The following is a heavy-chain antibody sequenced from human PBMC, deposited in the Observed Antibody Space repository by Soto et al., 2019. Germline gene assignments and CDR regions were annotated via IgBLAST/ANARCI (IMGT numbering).Heavy chain of an antibody. CDR3: ARERFGARGDKFYDY. J-gene: IGHJ4*02. V-gene: IGHV1-18*01. Sequence: QVPLVQSGVEIQKPGASVKVSCQASGYNFFMLGISWLRQAPGQGLEWVGWISPYNGNTDFAQKFRGGVALTADTSTNIIYMELRSLRPDDAATYYCARERFGARGDKFYDYWGQGTLVTVSS. CDR1: GYNFFMLG. CDR2: ISPYNGNT. D-gene: IGHD3-10*01.